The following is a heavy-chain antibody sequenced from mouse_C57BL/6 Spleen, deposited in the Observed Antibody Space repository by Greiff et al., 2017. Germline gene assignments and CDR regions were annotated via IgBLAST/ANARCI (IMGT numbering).Heavy chain of an antibody. CDR3: AREGYYGSSSYWYFDV. CDR1: GFTFSDYY. Sequence: EVMLVESEGGLVQPGSSMKLSCTASGFTFSDYYMAWVRQVPEKGLEWVANINYDGSSTYYLDSLKSRFIISRDNATNILYLQMSSLKSEDTATYDCAREGYYGSSSYWYFDVWGTGTTVTVSS. D-gene: IGHD1-1*01. V-gene: IGHV5-16*01. J-gene: IGHJ1*03. CDR2: INYDGSST.